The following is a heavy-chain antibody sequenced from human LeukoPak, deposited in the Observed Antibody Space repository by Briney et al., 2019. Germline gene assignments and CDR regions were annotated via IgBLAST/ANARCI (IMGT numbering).Heavy chain of an antibody. J-gene: IGHJ4*02. D-gene: IGHD6-19*01. V-gene: IGHV3-74*01. CDR1: GFNFSTYW. CDR3: ARAAAVAGTGGFY. CDR2: INSDGSST. Sequence: PGGSLRLSCAASGFNFSTYWMHWVRQAPGKGLVWVSRINSDGSSTSYADSVKGRFTIPRDNAKNTLYLQMNSLRAEDTAVYYCARAAAVAGTGGFYWGQGTLVTVSS.